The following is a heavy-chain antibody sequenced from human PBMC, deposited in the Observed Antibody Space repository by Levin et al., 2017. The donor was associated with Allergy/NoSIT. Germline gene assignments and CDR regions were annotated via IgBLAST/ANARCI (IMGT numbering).Heavy chain of an antibody. V-gene: IGHV3-30-3*01. J-gene: IGHJ4*02. D-gene: IGHD6-19*01. CDR3: AGGYSSGWYIGQNLFDY. CDR1: GFTFSSYA. Sequence: AGGSLRLSCAASGFTFSSYAMHWVRQAPGKGLEWVAVISYDGSNKYYADSVKGRFTISRDNSKNTLYLLMNSLRAEDTAVYYCAGGYSSGWYIGQNLFDYWGQGTLVTVSS. CDR2: ISYDGSNK.